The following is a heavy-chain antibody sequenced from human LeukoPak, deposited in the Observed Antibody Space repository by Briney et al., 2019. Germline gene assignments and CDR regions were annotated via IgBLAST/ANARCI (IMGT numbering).Heavy chain of an antibody. CDR3: ARDHGSGYYYEGLIGY. CDR2: ISGSGGST. D-gene: IGHD3-22*01. CDR1: GFTFSSYA. J-gene: IGHJ4*02. Sequence: PGGSLRLSCAASGFTFSSYAMSWVRQAPGKGLEWVSAISGSGGSTYYADSVKGRFTISRDNSKNTLYLQMNSLRAEDTAVYYCARDHGSGYYYEGLIGYWGQGTLVTVSS. V-gene: IGHV3-23*01.